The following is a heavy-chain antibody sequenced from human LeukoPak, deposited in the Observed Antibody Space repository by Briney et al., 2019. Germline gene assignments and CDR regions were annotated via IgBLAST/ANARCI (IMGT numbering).Heavy chain of an antibody. V-gene: IGHV3-9*01. CDR3: AKVGSGWSY. J-gene: IGHJ4*02. D-gene: IGHD6-19*01. CDR1: GFTFDDYA. Sequence: GGSLRLSCAASGFTFDDYAMHWVRQAPGKGLEGVSGISWNSGSIGYTDSVKGRFTISRDNAKNSLYLQMNSLRAEDTALYYCAKVGSGWSYWGQGTLVTVSS. CDR2: ISWNSGSI.